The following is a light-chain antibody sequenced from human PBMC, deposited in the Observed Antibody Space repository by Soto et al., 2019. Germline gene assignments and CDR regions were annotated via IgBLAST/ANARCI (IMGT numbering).Light chain of an antibody. CDR2: GAS. J-gene: IGKJ1*01. V-gene: IGKV3-20*01. CDR1: KSVSSGY. Sequence: EIVLTQSPGTLSLSPGERATLSCRASKSVSSGYLAWYQQKPGQAPRLLIYGASSRATGIPDRFSGSGSGTDFTLTISRLEPEDFAVYYCQQYGSSTWTCGQGTKVEIK. CDR3: QQYGSSTWT.